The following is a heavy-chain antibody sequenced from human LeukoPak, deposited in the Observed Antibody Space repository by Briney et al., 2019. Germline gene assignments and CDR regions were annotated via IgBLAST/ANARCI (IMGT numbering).Heavy chain of an antibody. CDR1: GFTFGDYA. J-gene: IGHJ4*02. V-gene: IGHV3-49*03. CDR2: IRSKPYGGTT. D-gene: IGHD3-9*01. CDR3: TRGYDVLTGLSYFRL. Sequence: GGSLRLSCTASGFTFGDYAMSWFRQAPGKGLEWVGFIRSKPYGGTTEYPASVKARFTISRDDSKTIAYLQMNIVKTEDTAVYYFTRGYDVLTGLSYFRLWGQGALVTVSS.